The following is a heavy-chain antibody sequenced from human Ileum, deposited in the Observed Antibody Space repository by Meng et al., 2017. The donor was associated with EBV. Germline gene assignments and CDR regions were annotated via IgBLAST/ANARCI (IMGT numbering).Heavy chain of an antibody. J-gene: IGHJ4*02. CDR1: GGSVSSGGNY. V-gene: IGHV4-61*08. D-gene: IGHD6-19*01. CDR3: ARDGYSSGSD. CDR2: IYNSGST. Sequence: QVPRQESGPGLVKPSETLSLTCSVSGGSVSSGGNYWSWIRQPPGKGLEWIGYIYNSGSTNYNPSLKSRVTISVDTSKNQFSLKLSSVTAADTAVYYCARDGYSSGSDWGQGTLVTVSS.